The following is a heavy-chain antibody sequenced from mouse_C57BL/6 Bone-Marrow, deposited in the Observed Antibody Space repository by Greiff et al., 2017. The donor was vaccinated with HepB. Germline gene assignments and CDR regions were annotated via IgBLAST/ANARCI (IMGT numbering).Heavy chain of an antibody. V-gene: IGHV5-4*01. CDR1: GFTFSSYA. D-gene: IGHD2-3*01. CDR2: ISDGGSYT. Sequence: EVHLVESGGGLVKPGGSLKLSCAASGFTFSSYAMSWVRQTPEKRLEWVATISDGGSYTYYPDNVKGRFTISRDNAKNNLYLQMSHLKSEDTAMYYCGGDGYYLFAYWGQGTLVTVSA. J-gene: IGHJ3*01. CDR3: GGDGYYLFAY.